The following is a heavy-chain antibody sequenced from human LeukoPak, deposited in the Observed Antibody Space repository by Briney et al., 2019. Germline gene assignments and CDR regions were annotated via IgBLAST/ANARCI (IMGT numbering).Heavy chain of an antibody. CDR2: ISSSSSTI. CDR1: GFTFSSYS. J-gene: IGHJ4*02. CDR3: ARDPAGYCSDGSCYKE. Sequence: PGGSLRLSCAASGFTFSSYSMNWVRQAPGKGLEWVSFISSSSSTIYYADSVKGRFTTSRDNAKNSLYLQMNSLRAEDTAVYYCARDPAGYCSDGSCYKEWGQGTLVTVSS. V-gene: IGHV3-48*01. D-gene: IGHD2-15*01.